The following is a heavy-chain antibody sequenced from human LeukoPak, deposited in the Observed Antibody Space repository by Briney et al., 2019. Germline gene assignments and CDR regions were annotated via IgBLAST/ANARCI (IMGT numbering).Heavy chain of an antibody. CDR3: AKDSAYGGNSPSDY. CDR2: ISGGGGST. V-gene: IGHV3-23*01. CDR1: GFTFSAYA. J-gene: IGHJ4*02. Sequence: GGSLRLSCAASGFTFSAYAMSWVRQAPGKGLKWVSGISGGGGSTYNADSVKGRFTTSRDNSKNTLYLQMNSLRADDTAVYYCAKDSAYGGNSPSDYWGQGTLVTVSS. D-gene: IGHD4-23*01.